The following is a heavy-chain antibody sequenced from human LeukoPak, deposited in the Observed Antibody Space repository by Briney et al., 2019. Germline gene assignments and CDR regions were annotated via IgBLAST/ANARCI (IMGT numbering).Heavy chain of an antibody. J-gene: IGHJ4*02. CDR3: AAGNYYER. V-gene: IGHV3-23*01. Sequence: GGSLRLSCAASGFTFSSYAMNWVRQAPGKGLEWVSAISGSGGSTHYAGSVKGRFTISRDNSKNTLYLQMNSLRAEDTAVYYCAAGNYYERWGQGTLVTVSS. CDR1: GFTFSSYA. CDR2: ISGSGGST. D-gene: IGHD3-22*01.